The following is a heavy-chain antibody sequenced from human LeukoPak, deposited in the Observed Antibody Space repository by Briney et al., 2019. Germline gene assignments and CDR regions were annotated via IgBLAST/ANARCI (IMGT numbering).Heavy chain of an antibody. J-gene: IGHJ3*01. CDR2: IYYSGNS. CDR3: ARTKPLDPFDF. CDR1: GGSISSYY. V-gene: IGHV4-59*01. Sequence: SETLSLTCTVSGGSISSYYWSWIRQPPGKGLEWIGYIYYSGNSYYNPSLKSRVTISVDTSKNQFSLKVNSVTAADTAVYYCARTKPLDPFDFWGQGTLVTVSS.